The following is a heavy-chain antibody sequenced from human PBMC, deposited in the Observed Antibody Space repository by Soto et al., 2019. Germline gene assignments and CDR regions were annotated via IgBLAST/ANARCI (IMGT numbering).Heavy chain of an antibody. CDR1: GASVTGSSFF. Sequence: SETLSLTCSVSGASVTGSSFFWGWIRQPPGKGLEWIGSIFYGGTIYQTPSLKSRVAMSVGRSKNHFSLTLSSVTAADTAMYYCARGHRYYDYVWGNYRYISSFDPWGRGIQVTVSS. D-gene: IGHD3-16*02. V-gene: IGHV4-39*02. CDR2: IFYGGTI. J-gene: IGHJ5*02. CDR3: ARGHRYYDYVWGNYRYISSFDP.